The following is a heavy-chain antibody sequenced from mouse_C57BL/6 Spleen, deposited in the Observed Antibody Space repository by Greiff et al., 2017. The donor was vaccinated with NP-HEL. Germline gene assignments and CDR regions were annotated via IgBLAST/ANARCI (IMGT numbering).Heavy chain of an antibody. CDR2: INPSNGGT. CDR1: GYTFTSYW. V-gene: IGHV1-53*01. CDR3: ASRVTTVVAKNYFDY. Sequence: QVHVKQPGTELVKPGASVKLSCKASGYTFTSYWMHWVKQRPGQGLEWIGNINPSNGGTNYNEKFKSKATLTVDKSSSTAYMQLSSLTSEDSAVYYCASRVTTVVAKNYFDYWGQGTTLTVSS. D-gene: IGHD1-1*01. J-gene: IGHJ2*01.